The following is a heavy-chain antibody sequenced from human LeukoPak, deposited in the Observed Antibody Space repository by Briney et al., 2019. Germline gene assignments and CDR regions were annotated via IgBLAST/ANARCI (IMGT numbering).Heavy chain of an antibody. D-gene: IGHD2-2*01. Sequence: SVKVSCKASGGTFSSYAISWVRQAPGQGLEWMGRIIPIFGTANYAQKFQGRVTITTDESTSTAYMEQSSLRSEDTAVYYCARAIDCSSTSCFSRVVNTWGQGTLVTVSS. CDR1: GGTFSSYA. V-gene: IGHV1-69*05. CDR2: IIPIFGTA. CDR3: ARAIDCSSTSCFSRVVNT. J-gene: IGHJ5*02.